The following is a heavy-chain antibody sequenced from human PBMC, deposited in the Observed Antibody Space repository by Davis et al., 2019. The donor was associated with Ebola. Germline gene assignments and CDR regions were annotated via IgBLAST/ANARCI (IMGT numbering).Heavy chain of an antibody. D-gene: IGHD2-8*02. V-gene: IGHV4-4*08. CDR2: IYTSGST. Sequence: PSETLSLTCTVSGGSISSYYWSWIRQPPGKGLEWIGYIYTSGSTNYNPSLKSRVTISVDTSKNQFSLKLSSVTAADTAVYYCARILVVYAIDYWGQGTLVTVSS. CDR3: ARILVVYAIDY. CDR1: GGSISSYY. J-gene: IGHJ4*02.